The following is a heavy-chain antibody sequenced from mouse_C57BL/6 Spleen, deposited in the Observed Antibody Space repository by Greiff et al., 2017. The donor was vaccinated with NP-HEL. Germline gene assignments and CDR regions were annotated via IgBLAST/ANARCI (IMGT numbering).Heavy chain of an antibody. CDR2: IYPGDGDT. CDR1: GYAFSSSW. V-gene: IGHV1-82*01. D-gene: IGHD1-1*01. CDR3: ARGSIYYYGRDY. J-gene: IGHJ2*01. Sequence: QVQLQQSGPELVKPGASVKISCKASGYAFSSSWMNWVKQRPGTGLEWIGRIYPGDGDTNYNGKFKGKATLTADNSSSTAYMQLSSLTSEDSAVYFCARGSIYYYGRDYWGQGTTLTVSS.